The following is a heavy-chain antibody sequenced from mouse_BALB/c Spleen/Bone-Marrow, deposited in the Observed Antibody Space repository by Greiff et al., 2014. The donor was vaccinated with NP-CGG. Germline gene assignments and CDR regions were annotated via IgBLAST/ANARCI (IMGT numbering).Heavy chain of an antibody. D-gene: IGHD4-1*01. CDR2: IYPGNGNT. J-gene: IGHJ3*01. V-gene: IGHV1S50*01. CDR3: ARRTGTWGFAY. CDR1: GYTFTTYY. Sequence: QVQLQQSDAELVKPGASVKMSCEASGYTFTTYYVHWLKQRSGQGLEWIGWIYPGNGNTKYNEKFQDKTTLTVDKFSSTVYMLFSSLTSEDSAIYFCARRTGTWGFAYWGQGTLVTVSA.